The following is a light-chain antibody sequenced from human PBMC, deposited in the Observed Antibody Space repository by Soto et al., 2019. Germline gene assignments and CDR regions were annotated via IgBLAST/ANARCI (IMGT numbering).Light chain of an antibody. Sequence: DIQMTQSPATLSASVGDRVTITCRASQSISSWLAWYQQKPGKVPKLLIDDASSLESGVPSRFSGSGSGTEFTLTISSLQPDDFAPYYCQQYHTYPWTFGQGTKVEIK. CDR2: DAS. CDR3: QQYHTYPWT. CDR1: QSISSW. V-gene: IGKV1-5*01. J-gene: IGKJ1*01.